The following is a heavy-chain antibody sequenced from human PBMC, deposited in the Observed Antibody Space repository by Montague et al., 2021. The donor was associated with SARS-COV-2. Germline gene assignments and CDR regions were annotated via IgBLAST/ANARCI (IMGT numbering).Heavy chain of an antibody. CDR3: AMRGGALDAFDI. Sequence: SETLSLTCTVSGGSIRTSSYYWGWIRQPPGKGLDWIGSIYCSGSTYYNPSLKSRVTISVDTSKNPFSLKLSSVTAADTAVYYCAMRGGALDAFDIWGQGTMVIVSS. D-gene: IGHD4-17*01. CDR2: IYCSGST. J-gene: IGHJ3*02. CDR1: GGSIRTSSYY. V-gene: IGHV4-39*01.